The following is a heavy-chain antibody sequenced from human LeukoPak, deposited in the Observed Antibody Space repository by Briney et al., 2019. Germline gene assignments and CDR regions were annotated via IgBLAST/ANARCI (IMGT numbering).Heavy chain of an antibody. J-gene: IGHJ5*02. V-gene: IGHV1-69*01. CDR3: ARAGDFWSGYYFVWFDP. CDR1: GGTFSSYA. D-gene: IGHD3-3*01. CDR2: IIPIFGTA. Sequence: ALVKVSCKASGGTFSSYAISWVRQAPGQGLEWMGGIIPIFGTANYAQKFQGRVTITADESTSTAYMELSSLRSEDTAVYYCARAGDFWSGYYFVWFDPWGQGTLVTVSS.